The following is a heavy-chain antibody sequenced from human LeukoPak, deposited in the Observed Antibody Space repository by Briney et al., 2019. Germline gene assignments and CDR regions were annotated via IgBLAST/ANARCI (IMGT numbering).Heavy chain of an antibody. J-gene: IGHJ4*02. Sequence: PSETLSLTCAVSGASVSGYYWSWIRQPPGKGLEWIGSIYYSGSTYYNPSLKSRVTISVDTSKNQFSLKLSSVTAADTAVYYCARHLSIVVVPAAYFDYWGQGTLVTVSS. V-gene: IGHV4-59*05. CDR3: ARHLSIVVVPAAYFDY. D-gene: IGHD2-2*01. CDR1: GASVSGYY. CDR2: IYYSGST.